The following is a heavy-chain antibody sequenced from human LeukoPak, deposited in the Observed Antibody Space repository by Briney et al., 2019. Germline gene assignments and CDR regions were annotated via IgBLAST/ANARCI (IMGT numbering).Heavy chain of an antibody. CDR3: ARGQIWDDRGAFDI. J-gene: IGHJ3*02. Sequence: GGSLRLSCAASWFTVSSNYMSWVRQAPGKGLEWVSSIYSGGSTYYADYVTGRFTISRESSKNTLYLQMRSLGAEDTAGYYCARGQIWDDRGAFDIWGQGTMVTVSS. CDR2: IYSGGST. D-gene: IGHD1-1*01. CDR1: WFTVSSNY. V-gene: IGHV3-53*01.